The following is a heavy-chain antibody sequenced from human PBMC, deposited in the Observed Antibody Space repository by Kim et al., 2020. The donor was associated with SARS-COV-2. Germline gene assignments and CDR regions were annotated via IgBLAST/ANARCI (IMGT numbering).Heavy chain of an antibody. CDR1: GFTFGDYA. CDR3: TRDHFGVLWFGEVGGMDV. Sequence: GGSLRLSCTASGFTFGDYAMSWFRQAPGKGLEWVGFIRSKAYGGTTEYAASVKGRFTISRDDSKSIAYLQMNSLKTEDTAVYYCTRDHFGVLWFGEVGGMDVWGQGTTVTVSS. CDR2: IRSKAYGGTT. D-gene: IGHD3-10*01. J-gene: IGHJ6*02. V-gene: IGHV3-49*03.